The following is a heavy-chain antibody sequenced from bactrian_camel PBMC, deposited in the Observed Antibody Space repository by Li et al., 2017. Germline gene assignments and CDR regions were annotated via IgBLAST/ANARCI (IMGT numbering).Heavy chain of an antibody. J-gene: IGHJ4*01. V-gene: IGHV3S55*01. CDR2: IKSDDLT. CDR1: DYPDYGGYC. D-gene: IGHD7*01. Sequence: QLVESGGGSVEPGGSLRLSCVASDYPDYGGYCMGWSRQGDGNEREQREAIGVIKSDDLTNIAHHLEGRFTISRDNAKNTLYLEMSNLKPEDTGVYYCARVAPRGSVCVASMTPFAKFQGQGTQVTVS.